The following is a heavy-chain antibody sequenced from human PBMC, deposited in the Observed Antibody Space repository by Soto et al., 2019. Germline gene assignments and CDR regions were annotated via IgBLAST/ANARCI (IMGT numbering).Heavy chain of an antibody. J-gene: IGHJ4*02. CDR3: TRGYYDILTGYYSDY. CDR1: GFTFGDYA. Sequence: GGSLRLSCTASGFTFGDYAMSWFRQAPGKGLEWVGFIRSKAYGGTTEYAASVKGRFTISRDDSKSIVYLQMNSLKTEDTAVNYFTRGYYDILTGYYSDYWGQGTLVTVSS. CDR2: IRSKAYGGTT. V-gene: IGHV3-49*03. D-gene: IGHD3-9*01.